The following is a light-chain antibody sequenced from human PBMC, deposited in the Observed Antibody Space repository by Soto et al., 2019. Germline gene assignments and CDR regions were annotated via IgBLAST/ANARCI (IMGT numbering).Light chain of an antibody. CDR3: QQYDNWQLT. CDR2: GAS. J-gene: IGKJ4*01. V-gene: IGKV3-15*01. CDR1: QSVSSN. Sequence: EIVMTQSPATLPVSPGERATLSCRASQSVSSNLAWYQQKPGQAPRFLIYGASTRATGIPARFSGSGSGTEVTLTISSLQSEDFAVYYCQQYDNWQLTVGGGTKVEIK.